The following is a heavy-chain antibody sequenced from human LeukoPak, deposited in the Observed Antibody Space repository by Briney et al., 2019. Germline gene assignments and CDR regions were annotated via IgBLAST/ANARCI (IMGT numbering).Heavy chain of an antibody. J-gene: IGHJ4*02. CDR1: GGSISSHY. CDR2: IYYSGST. V-gene: IGHV4-59*11. Sequence: SETLSLACTVSGGSISSHYWSWFRQPPAKGLEWIGYIYYSGSTNYNPSLKSRVTISVDTSKNQFSLKLSSVTAADTAVYYCAGVEMATIWGQGTLVTVSS. CDR3: AGVEMATI. D-gene: IGHD5-24*01.